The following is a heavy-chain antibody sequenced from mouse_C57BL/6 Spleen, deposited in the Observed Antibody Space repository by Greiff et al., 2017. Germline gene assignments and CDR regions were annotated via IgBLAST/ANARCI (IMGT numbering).Heavy chain of an antibody. CDR2: IYPGDGDT. J-gene: IGHJ2*01. CDR1: GYAFSSSW. D-gene: IGHD2-1*01. Sequence: VQLQESGPELVKPGASVKISCKASGYAFSSSWMNWVKQRPGQGLEWIGRIYPGDGDTNYNGKFKGKATLTADKSSSTAYMQLSSLTSEDSAVYFCARWGLGYYGNPYFGCWGQGTTLTVSS. CDR3: ARWGLGYYGNPYFGC. V-gene: IGHV1-82*01.